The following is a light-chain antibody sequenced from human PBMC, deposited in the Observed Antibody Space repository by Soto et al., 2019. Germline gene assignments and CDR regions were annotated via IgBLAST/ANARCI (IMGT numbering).Light chain of an antibody. CDR3: QSYVSSRSGHVV. CDR1: SSNIGAGYD. V-gene: IGLV1-40*01. Sequence: QSVLTQPPSVSGAPGQRVTISCTGSSSNIGAGYDVHWYQQLPGTAPKLLIYGNSNRPSGVPDRFSGSKSGTSASLAITGLQAEEEADYYCQSYVSSRSGHVVFGGGTKLTFL. J-gene: IGLJ2*01. CDR2: GNS.